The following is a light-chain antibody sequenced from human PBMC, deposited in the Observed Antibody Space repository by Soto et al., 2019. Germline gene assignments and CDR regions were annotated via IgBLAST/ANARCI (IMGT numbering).Light chain of an antibody. V-gene: IGKV2-28*01. CDR1: QSLLHSNGYSC. CDR3: MQDLQSPVT. Sequence: DIVMSQSPLSLPVTPGETVSISCRSSQSLLHSNGYSCLDWYLQKPGQSPQLLIHLASTRASGVPDRFSGSGSGTDFTLKISRVEAEDVGVYYCMQDLQSPVTFGGGTRVEIK. CDR2: LAS. J-gene: IGKJ4*01.